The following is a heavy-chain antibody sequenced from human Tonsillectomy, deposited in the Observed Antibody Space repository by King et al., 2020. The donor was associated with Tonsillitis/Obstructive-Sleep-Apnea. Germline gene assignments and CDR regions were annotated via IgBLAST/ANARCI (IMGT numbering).Heavy chain of an antibody. Sequence: QVTLKESGPTLVKPTQTLTLTCSFSGFSLITSGVGVGWIRQPPGKALEWLALIYWDEDKWYSPSLKSRLTITKDTSKNQVVLTMTNMDPVDTAPYYCTHRLDNGDYNWFDPWGQGTLVTVSS. V-gene: IGHV2-5*02. CDR1: GFSLITSGVG. CDR3: THRLDNGDYNWFDP. D-gene: IGHD4-17*01. CDR2: IYWDEDK. J-gene: IGHJ5*02.